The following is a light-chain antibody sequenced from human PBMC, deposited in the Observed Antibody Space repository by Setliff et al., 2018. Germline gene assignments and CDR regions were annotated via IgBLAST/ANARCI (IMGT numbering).Light chain of an antibody. CDR1: SSDVGSYDL. V-gene: IGLV2-14*03. Sequence: QSALTQPASVSGSPGQSITISCSGTSSDVGSYDLVSWYQQHPGKAPKLIIYNVSGRPSGVSNRFSGSKSGNTASLTISGLQAEDEADYFCTSYASGSTYVVFGGGTKVTVL. CDR3: TSYASGSTYVV. J-gene: IGLJ2*01. CDR2: NVS.